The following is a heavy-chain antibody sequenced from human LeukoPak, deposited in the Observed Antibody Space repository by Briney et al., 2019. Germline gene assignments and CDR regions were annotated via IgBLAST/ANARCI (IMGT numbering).Heavy chain of an antibody. J-gene: IGHJ6*02. V-gene: IGHV3-30*04. CDR3: ARDFRSERRDPDYCYYYGMDV. CDR2: ISYDGSNK. Sequence: PGGSLRLSCAASGFTFSSYAMSWVRQAPGKGLEWVAVISYDGSNKYYADSVKGRFTISRDNSKNTLYLQMNSLRAEDTAVYYCARDFRSERRDPDYCYYYGMDVWGQGTTVTVSS. CDR1: GFTFSSYA. D-gene: IGHD1-1*01.